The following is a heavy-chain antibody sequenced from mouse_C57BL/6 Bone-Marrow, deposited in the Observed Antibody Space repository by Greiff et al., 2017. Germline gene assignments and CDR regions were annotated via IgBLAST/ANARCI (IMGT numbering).Heavy chain of an antibody. CDR3: GGFYYGSSYGFAY. J-gene: IGHJ3*01. CDR2: IYPGDGDT. CDR1: GYAFSSSW. Sequence: QVQLQQSGPELVKPGASVKISCKASGYAFSSSWMNWVKQRPGKGLEWIGRIYPGDGDTNYNGKFKGKATLTADKSSSTAYMQLSSLTSEDSAVYFCGGFYYGSSYGFAYWGQGTLVTVSA. D-gene: IGHD1-1*01. V-gene: IGHV1-82*01.